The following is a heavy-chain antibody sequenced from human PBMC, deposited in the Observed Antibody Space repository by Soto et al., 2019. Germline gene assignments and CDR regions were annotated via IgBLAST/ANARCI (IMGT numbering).Heavy chain of an antibody. Sequence: QIKLVQSGTEVRKPGASAKVSCKTSGYTFTNNDVCWVRQTPGQGLEWMGWISPYSGKTNYARKFKGRVTMTTDTATSTVYMELTSLTSDDTAVYYCAREGLLLLPDYWGQGTLVTVSS. J-gene: IGHJ4*02. D-gene: IGHD3-22*01. CDR3: AREGLLLLPDY. CDR2: ISPYSGKT. V-gene: IGHV1-18*01. CDR1: GYTFTNND.